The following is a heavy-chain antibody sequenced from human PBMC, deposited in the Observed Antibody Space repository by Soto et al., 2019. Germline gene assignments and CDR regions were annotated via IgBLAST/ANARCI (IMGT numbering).Heavy chain of an antibody. J-gene: IGHJ6*03. CDR1: GGSISSYY. Sequence: SETLSLTCTVSGGSISSYYWSWIRQPPGKGLEWIGYIYYSGSTNYNPSLKSRVTISVDTSKNQFSLKLSSVTAADTAVYYCARDRRHRVRGVEVYYYYYMDVWGKGTTVTVSS. CDR2: IYYSGST. CDR3: ARDRRHRVRGVEVYYYYYMDV. V-gene: IGHV4-59*01. D-gene: IGHD3-10*01.